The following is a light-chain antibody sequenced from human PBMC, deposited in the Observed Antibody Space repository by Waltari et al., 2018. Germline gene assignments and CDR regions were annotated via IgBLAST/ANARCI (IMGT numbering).Light chain of an antibody. CDR1: QSINNW. Sequence: DIQMTQSPSTLSASVGDRVTITCRASQSINNWLAWYQQKPGKAPKVLIYKASSLESGVPSRFSGSVSGTEFTLTISSLQPDDFATYYCQQYNSYSRTFGQGTKLEIK. J-gene: IGKJ2*01. V-gene: IGKV1-5*03. CDR2: KAS. CDR3: QQYNSYSRT.